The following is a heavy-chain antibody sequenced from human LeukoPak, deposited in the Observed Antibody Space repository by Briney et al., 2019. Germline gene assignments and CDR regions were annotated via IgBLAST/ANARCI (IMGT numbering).Heavy chain of an antibody. CDR2: IIPIFGTA. CDR1: GGTFSSYA. CDR3: ARDLGSEAAADNVGVAFDI. V-gene: IGHV1-69*05. J-gene: IGHJ3*02. Sequence: SVKVSCKASGGTFSSYAISWVQQAPGQGLEWMGGIIPIFGTANYAQKFQGRVTITTDESTSTAYMELSSLRSEDTAVYYCARDLGSEAAADNVGVAFDIWGQGTMVTVSS. D-gene: IGHD6-13*01.